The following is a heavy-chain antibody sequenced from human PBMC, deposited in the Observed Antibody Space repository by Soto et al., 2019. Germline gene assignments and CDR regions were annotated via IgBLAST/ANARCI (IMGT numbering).Heavy chain of an antibody. D-gene: IGHD3-3*01. CDR1: GYTFTSYG. CDR2: ISAYNGNT. V-gene: IGHV1-18*01. Sequence: GASVKVSCKASGYTFTSYGISWVRQAPGQGLEWMGWISAYNGNTNYAQKLQGRVTMTTDTSTSTAYMELRSLRSDDTAVYYCGRNAIFGESYYYYYMDVWGKGTTVTVSS. CDR3: GRNAIFGESYYYYYMDV. J-gene: IGHJ6*03.